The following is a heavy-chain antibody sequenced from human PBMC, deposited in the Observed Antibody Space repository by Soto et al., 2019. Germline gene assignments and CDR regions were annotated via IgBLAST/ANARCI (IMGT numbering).Heavy chain of an antibody. CDR1: GGTFSSYA. Sequence: SVKVSCKASGGTFSSYAISWVRQAPGQGLEWMGGIIPIFGTANYAQKFQGRVTITADESTSTAYMELSSLRSEDTAVYYCARELTGTSVSYYYYYYGMDVWGQGTTVTVSS. J-gene: IGHJ6*02. CDR3: ARELTGTSVSYYYYYYGMDV. CDR2: IIPIFGTA. D-gene: IGHD1-7*01. V-gene: IGHV1-69*13.